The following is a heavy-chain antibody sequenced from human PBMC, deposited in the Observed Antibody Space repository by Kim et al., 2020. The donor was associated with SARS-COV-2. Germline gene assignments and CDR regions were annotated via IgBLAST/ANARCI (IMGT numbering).Heavy chain of an antibody. CDR3: ARDRKLVIYYYGMDV. CDR1: GYTFTSYA. V-gene: IGHV1-3*01. J-gene: IGHJ6*02. CDR2: INAGNGNT. Sequence: ASVKVSCKASGYTFTSYAMHWVRQAPGQRLEWMGWINAGNGNTKYSQKFQGRVTITRDTSASTAYMELSSLRSEDTAVYYCARDRKLVIYYYGMDVWGQGTTVTVSS. D-gene: IGHD1-1*01.